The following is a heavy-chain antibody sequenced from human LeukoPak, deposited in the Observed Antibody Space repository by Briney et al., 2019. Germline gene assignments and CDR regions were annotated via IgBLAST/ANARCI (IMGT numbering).Heavy chain of an antibody. CDR1: GFTVSSNY. D-gene: IGHD5-24*01. CDR3: ARGASRDGSGY. CDR2: IYSGGGT. J-gene: IGHJ4*02. V-gene: IGHV3-66*01. Sequence: GGSLRLSCVASGFTVSSNYMSWVRQAPGKGLEWVSVIYSGGGTYYADSVKGRFTISRDNSKNTLYLQMNSLRAEDTAVYYCARGASRDGSGYWGQGTLVTVSS.